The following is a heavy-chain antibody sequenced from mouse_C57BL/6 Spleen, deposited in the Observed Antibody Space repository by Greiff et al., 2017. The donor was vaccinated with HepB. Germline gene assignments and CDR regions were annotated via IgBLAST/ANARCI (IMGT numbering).Heavy chain of an antibody. CDR1: GYTFTDYE. CDR2: IDPETGGT. D-gene: IGHD2-1*01. CDR3: ARAGYCNYFAWFAY. Sequence: QVQLQQSGAELVRPGASVTLSCKASGYTFTDYEMNWVKQTPVHGLEWIGAIDPETGGTAYNQKFKGKAILTADKSSSTAYMELRRLTSEDSAVYFCARAGYCNYFAWFAYWGHGTLVTVSA. V-gene: IGHV1-15*01. J-gene: IGHJ3*01.